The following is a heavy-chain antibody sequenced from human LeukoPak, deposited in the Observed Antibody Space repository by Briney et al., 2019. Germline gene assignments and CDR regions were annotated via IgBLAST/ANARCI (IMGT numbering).Heavy chain of an antibody. Sequence: SEALSLTCTVSGGSISSYYWSWIRQPPGKGLEWIGYINYSGFTNYNPSLKSRVTISVDTSKNQFSLKLSSVTAADTAVYYCARHRSGYYYVNAFDIWGQGTMVTVSS. D-gene: IGHD3-22*01. CDR1: GGSISSYY. CDR2: INYSGFT. CDR3: ARHRSGYYYVNAFDI. J-gene: IGHJ3*02. V-gene: IGHV4-59*08.